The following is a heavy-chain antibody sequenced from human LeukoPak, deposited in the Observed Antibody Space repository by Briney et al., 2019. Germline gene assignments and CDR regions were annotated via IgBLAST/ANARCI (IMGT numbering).Heavy chain of an antibody. V-gene: IGHV1-18*01. CDR1: GYTFTSFD. D-gene: IGHD5-18*01. J-gene: IGHJ4*02. Sequence: ASVTVSCKASGYTFTSFDISWVRQAPGQGLEWMGWSSAYNGNTNYAQKFQGRVTITADKSTSTAYMELSSLRSEDTAVYYCARDLRGLPLDYWGQGTLVTVSS. CDR2: SSAYNGNT. CDR3: ARDLRGLPLDY.